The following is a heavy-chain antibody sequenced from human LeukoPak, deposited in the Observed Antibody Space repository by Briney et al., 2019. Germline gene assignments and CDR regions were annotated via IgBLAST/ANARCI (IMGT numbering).Heavy chain of an antibody. J-gene: IGHJ4*02. V-gene: IGHV3-30*18. D-gene: IGHD1-14*01. CDR1: GFSFSDYV. CDR3: AKTAKYTTASVPDS. Sequence: HSGKSLRLSCAASGFSFSDYVMHWVRQAPGKGLEWLAIIYYDGSEKYYADSVKGRFSISRDNSKKTLFLQMSNLRAEDTGVYYCAKTAKYTTASVPDSWGQGTLVTVSS. CDR2: IYYDGSEK.